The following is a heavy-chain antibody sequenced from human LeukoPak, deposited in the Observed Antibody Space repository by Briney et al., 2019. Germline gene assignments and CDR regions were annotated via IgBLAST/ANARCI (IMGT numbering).Heavy chain of an antibody. D-gene: IGHD3-10*01. CDR3: AKDSVGSGSLDY. CDR2: ISGSGGST. Sequence: GGSLRLSCAAAGFTFSDAWMNWVRQAPGKGLEWVSAISGSGGSTYYADSVKGRFTISRDNSKNTLYLQMNSLRAEDTAVYYCAKDSVGSGSLDYWGQGTLVTVSS. V-gene: IGHV3-23*01. CDR1: GFTFSDAW. J-gene: IGHJ4*02.